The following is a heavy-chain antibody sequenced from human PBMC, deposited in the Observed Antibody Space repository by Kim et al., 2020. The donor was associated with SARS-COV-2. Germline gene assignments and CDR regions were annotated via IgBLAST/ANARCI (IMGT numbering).Heavy chain of an antibody. CDR2: IIPIFGTA. D-gene: IGHD5-18*01. J-gene: IGHJ4*02. Sequence: SVKVSCKASGGTFSSYAISWVRQAPGQGFEWMGGIIPIFGTANYAQKFQGRVTITADESTSTAYMELSSLRSEDTAVYYCASRGYSYLPLDYWGQGTLVTVSS. CDR1: GGTFSSYA. V-gene: IGHV1-69*13. CDR3: ASRGYSYLPLDY.